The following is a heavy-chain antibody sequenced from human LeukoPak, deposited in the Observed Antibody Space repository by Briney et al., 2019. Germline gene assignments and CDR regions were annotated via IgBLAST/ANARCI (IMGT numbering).Heavy chain of an antibody. Sequence: KPSETLSLTCAVSGYSISSGYYWGWIRQPPGKGLEWIGNIYHSGSTYYNPSLKSRVTISVDTSKSQFSLKLSSVTAADTAVYYCAKPTHVRGGPWFDPWGQGTLVTVSS. D-gene: IGHD1-14*01. J-gene: IGHJ5*02. V-gene: IGHV4-38-2*01. CDR2: IYHSGST. CDR3: AKPTHVRGGPWFDP. CDR1: GYSISSGYY.